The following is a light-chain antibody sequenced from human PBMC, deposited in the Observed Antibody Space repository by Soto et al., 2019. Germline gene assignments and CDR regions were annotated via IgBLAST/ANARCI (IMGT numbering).Light chain of an antibody. J-gene: IGKJ4*01. CDR3: QQYGASPLT. CDR1: ESFDRTY. V-gene: IGKV3-20*01. Sequence: EIVFTKSPGTLSLSPGESATLSCRASESFDRTYLAWYQQKPGQAPRLLIHGASSRATGIPDRFSGSNSGTDFTLTISRLEPEDSAVYYCQQYGASPLTFGGGTKVEIK. CDR2: GAS.